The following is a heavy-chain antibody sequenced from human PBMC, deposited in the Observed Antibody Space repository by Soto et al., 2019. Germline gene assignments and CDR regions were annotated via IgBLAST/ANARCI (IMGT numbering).Heavy chain of an antibody. CDR2: ISGSGGSSCSQ. Sequence: PGGSLRLSCVGSGYSLSSYAMSWVRQAPGKGLQWVSTISGSGGSSCSQYYADSVKCRFTVSRDKSNNTLYLQITCLRVEDTAFYYFAKTTGYHPLHLFDPWGQVTLVTVSS. CDR1: GYSLSSYA. V-gene: IGHV3-23*01. D-gene: IGHD3-9*01. J-gene: IGHJ5*02. CDR3: AKTTGYHPLHLFDP.